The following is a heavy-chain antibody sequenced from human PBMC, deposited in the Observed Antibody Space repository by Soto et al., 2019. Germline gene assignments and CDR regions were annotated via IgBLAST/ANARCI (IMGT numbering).Heavy chain of an antibody. J-gene: IGHJ4*02. V-gene: IGHV4-59*08. CDR3: XXXNYLTXFSPTKVWFGILDY. Sequence: TLSLTCTVSGGSISSYYWSWIRQPPGKGLEWIGYIYYSGSTNYNPSLKSRVTISVDTSKNQFSLKLSSVTAADTAVYYCXXXNYLTXFSPTKVWFGILDYWGQGTLGTVS. CDR1: GGSISSYY. CDR2: IYYSGST. D-gene: IGHD3-10*01.